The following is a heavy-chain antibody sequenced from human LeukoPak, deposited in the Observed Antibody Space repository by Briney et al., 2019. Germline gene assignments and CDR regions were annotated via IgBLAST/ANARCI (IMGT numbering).Heavy chain of an antibody. J-gene: IGHJ5*02. D-gene: IGHD2-2*01. CDR1: GGTFSSYA. V-gene: IGHV1-69*05. Sequence: GASAKVSCKASGGTFSSYAISWVRQAPGQGLEWMGGIIPIFGTANYAQKFQGRVTITTDESTSTAYMELSSLRSEDTAVYYCARSTPARYQLLYNWFDPWGQGTLVTVSS. CDR3: ARSTPARYQLLYNWFDP. CDR2: IIPIFGTA.